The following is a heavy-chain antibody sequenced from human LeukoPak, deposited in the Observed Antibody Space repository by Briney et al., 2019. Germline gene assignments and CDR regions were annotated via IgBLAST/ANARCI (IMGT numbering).Heavy chain of an antibody. CDR1: GGHIDSAY. CDR3: ASGAGWLIDY. V-gene: IGHV4-4*08. Sequence: KPSETLSLTCSVSGGHIDSAYWNWIRQPPGKGLEWIGYIDNSGSTKYNPSLQSRITMSRDTSKKQFSLKLTSVTAADTAMYYCASGAGWLIDYWGQGTLVSVSS. CDR2: IDNSGST. D-gene: IGHD6-19*01. J-gene: IGHJ4*02.